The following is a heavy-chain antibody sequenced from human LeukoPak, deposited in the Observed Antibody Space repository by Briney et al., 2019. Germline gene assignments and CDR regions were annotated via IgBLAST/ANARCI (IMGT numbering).Heavy chain of an antibody. CDR2: IIPIFGTA. D-gene: IGHD4-11*01. Sequence: SVKVSCKASGGTFSSYAISWVRQAPGQGLEWMGGIIPIFGTANYAQKFQGRVTITTDESTSTAYMELSSLGSEDTAVYYCARSRSPRHDYSNYRYWGQGTLVTVSS. V-gene: IGHV1-69*05. CDR3: ARSRSPRHDYSNYRY. CDR1: GGTFSSYA. J-gene: IGHJ4*02.